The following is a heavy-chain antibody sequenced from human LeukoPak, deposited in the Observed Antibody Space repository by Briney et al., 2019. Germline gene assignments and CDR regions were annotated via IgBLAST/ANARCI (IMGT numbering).Heavy chain of an antibody. CDR1: GFNLDDYT. CDR2: ISSSSSTI. V-gene: IGHV3-48*01. CDR3: ARGAYYYED. J-gene: IGHJ4*02. D-gene: IGHD3-22*01. Sequence: PGGSLRLSCAASGFNLDDYTMNWVRQAPGKGLEWVSYISSSSSTIYYADSAKGRFTISRDNAKNSLYLQMNSLRAEDTAVYYCARGAYYYEDWGQGTLVTVSS.